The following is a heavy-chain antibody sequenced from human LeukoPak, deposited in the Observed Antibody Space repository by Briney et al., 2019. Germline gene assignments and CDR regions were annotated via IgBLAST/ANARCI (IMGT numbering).Heavy chain of an antibody. D-gene: IGHD2-2*01. J-gene: IGHJ4*02. CDR1: GGSISSGGYY. V-gene: IGHV4-30-2*01. CDR2: IYHSGST. CDR3: ARYLGYCSSTSCPSFDY. Sequence: SETLSLTCTVSGGSISSGGYYWSWIRQPPGKGLEWIGYIYHSGSTYYNPSLKSRVTISVDRSKNQFSLKLSSVTAADTAVYYCARYLGYCSSTSCPSFDYWGQGTLVTVSS.